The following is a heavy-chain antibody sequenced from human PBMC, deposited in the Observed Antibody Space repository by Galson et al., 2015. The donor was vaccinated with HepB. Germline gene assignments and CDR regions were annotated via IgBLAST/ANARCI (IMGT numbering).Heavy chain of an antibody. CDR3: ARVPPCSSTSCYRNWYFDL. Sequence: QSGAEVKKPGASVKVSCKASGYTFTSYGISWVRQAPGQGLEWMGWISAYNGNTSYAQKLQGRVTMTTDTSTSTAYMELRSLRSDDTAVYYCARVPPCSSTSCYRNWYFDLWGRGTLVTVSS. CDR2: ISAYNGNT. CDR1: GYTFTSYG. D-gene: IGHD2-2*01. J-gene: IGHJ2*01. V-gene: IGHV1-18*01.